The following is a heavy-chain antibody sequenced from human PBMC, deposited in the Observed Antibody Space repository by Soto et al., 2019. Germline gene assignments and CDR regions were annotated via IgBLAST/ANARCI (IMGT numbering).Heavy chain of an antibody. J-gene: IGHJ4*02. Sequence: EVQLVESGGGLVPPGGSLRLSCAASGFTFSSHWMHWVRQAPGKGLVWVSRLNSDGSSINYADSVRGRFTISRDNAKNTLYLQVNILRAEDTAVYYCARVGLYKYYFDYWGQGTLVTVSS. D-gene: IGHD1-20*01. V-gene: IGHV3-74*01. CDR3: ARVGLYKYYFDY. CDR2: LNSDGSSI. CDR1: GFTFSSHW.